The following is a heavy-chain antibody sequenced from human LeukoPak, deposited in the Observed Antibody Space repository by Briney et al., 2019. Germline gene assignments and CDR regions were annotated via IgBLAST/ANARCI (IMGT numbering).Heavy chain of an antibody. Sequence: GGSLRLSCAASGFTFSSYSMNWVRQAPGKGLEWVSSISSSSSYIYYADSVKGRFTISRDNAKNSLYLQMNSLRAEDTAVYYCAKGGRTGDAYFDYWGQGTLVTVSS. V-gene: IGHV3-21*04. J-gene: IGHJ4*02. CDR3: AKGGRTGDAYFDY. CDR2: ISSSSSYI. CDR1: GFTFSSYS. D-gene: IGHD7-27*01.